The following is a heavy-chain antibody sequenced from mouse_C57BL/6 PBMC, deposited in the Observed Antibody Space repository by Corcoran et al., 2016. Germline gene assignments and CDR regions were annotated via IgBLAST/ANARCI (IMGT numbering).Heavy chain of an antibody. J-gene: IGHJ1*03. CDR1: GYSITSGYY. CDR3: ARWANWRYWYFDG. D-gene: IGHD4-1*01. Sequence: DVQLQESGPGLVKPSQSLSLTCSVTGYSITSGYYWNWIRQFPGNKLEWMGYISYDGSNNYNPSLKNRISITRDTSKNQFFLKLNSVTTEDTATYYGARWANWRYWYFDGWGTGTTVTVSS. CDR2: ISYDGSN. V-gene: IGHV3-6*01.